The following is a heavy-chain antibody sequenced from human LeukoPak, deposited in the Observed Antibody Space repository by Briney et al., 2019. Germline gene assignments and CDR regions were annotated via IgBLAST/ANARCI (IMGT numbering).Heavy chain of an antibody. CDR1: GFTFSGSA. CDR3: TRRGEKKYYYYGMDV. V-gene: IGHV3-73*01. J-gene: IGHJ6*02. D-gene: IGHD3-10*01. CDR2: IRSKANSYAT. Sequence: RSGGSLRLSCAASGFTFSGSAMHWVRQAAGKGLEWVGRIRSKANSYATAYAASVKGRFTISRDDSKSTAYLQMNSLKTEDTAVYYCTRRGEKKYYYYGMDVWGQGTTVTVSS.